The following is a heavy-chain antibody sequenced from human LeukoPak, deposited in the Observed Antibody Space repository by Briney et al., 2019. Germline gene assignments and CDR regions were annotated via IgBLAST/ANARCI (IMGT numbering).Heavy chain of an antibody. V-gene: IGHV4-4*07. CDR2: IYASGNT. CDR1: GGSISSYY. CDR3: ARGRGSSWYYFDS. Sequence: PSETLSLTCTVSGGSISSYYWSWVRQPAGKGLEWIGRIYASGNTNYNPSLKGRVTMIVDTSKNQFSLNLSSVTAADTAVYYCARGRGSSWYYFDSWGQGTLVTVSS. J-gene: IGHJ4*02. D-gene: IGHD6-13*01.